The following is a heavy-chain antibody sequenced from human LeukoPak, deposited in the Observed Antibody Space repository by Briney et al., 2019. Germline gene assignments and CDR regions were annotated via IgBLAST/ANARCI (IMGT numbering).Heavy chain of an antibody. CDR1: GGSISSSSFY. CDR2: IYYSGST. J-gene: IGHJ3*02. D-gene: IGHD4-17*01. V-gene: IGHV4-39*01. CDR3: ARRLRRGRYMGLHAFDI. Sequence: SETLSLTCTASGGSISSSSFYWGWIRQPPGKGLEWVGSIYYSGSTYYNPSLKSRVTISVDTSKNQVSLKLSSVTAADTAVYYCARRLRRGRYMGLHAFDIWGQGTMVTVSS.